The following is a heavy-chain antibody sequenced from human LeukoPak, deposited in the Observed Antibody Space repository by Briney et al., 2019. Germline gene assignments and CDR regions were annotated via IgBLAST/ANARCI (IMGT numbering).Heavy chain of an antibody. D-gene: IGHD2-2*01. CDR1: GYTFTNYY. J-gene: IGHJ5*01. CDR3: AKGVSSSCYEAVT. CDR2: INPSGGST. Sequence: ASVKVSCKASGYTFTNYYMNWVRQAPGQGLEWMGIINPSGGSTSYAQKFQGRVTVTRDTSTSTVYMELSSLRSEDTAVYYCAKGVSSSCYEAVTWGPVTLVTVSS. V-gene: IGHV1-46*01.